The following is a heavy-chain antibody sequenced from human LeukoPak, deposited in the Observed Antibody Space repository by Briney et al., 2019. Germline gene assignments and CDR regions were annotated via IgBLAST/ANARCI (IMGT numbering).Heavy chain of an antibody. V-gene: IGHV3-21*01. CDR1: GFTFSSYS. CDR3: ARVNEDFWSGYYPHDY. Sequence: GGSLRLSCAASGFTFSSYSMNWVRQAPGKGLEWVSSISSSSSYIYYADSVKGRFTISRDNAKNSLYLQMNSLRAEDTAVYYCARVNEDFWSGYYPHDYWGQGTLVTVSS. CDR2: ISSSSSYI. D-gene: IGHD3-3*01. J-gene: IGHJ4*02.